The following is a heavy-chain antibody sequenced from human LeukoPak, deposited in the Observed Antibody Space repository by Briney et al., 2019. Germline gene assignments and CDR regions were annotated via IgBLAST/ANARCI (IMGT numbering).Heavy chain of an antibody. CDR3: ARDGGSGSYYKNYGMDV. Sequence: SVKVSCKASGYTFTSYGISWVRQAPGQGLEWMGGIIPIFGTANYAQKFQGRVTITADESTSTAYMELSSLRSEDTAVYYCARDGGSGSYYKNYGMDVWGQGTTVTVSS. J-gene: IGHJ6*02. CDR1: GYTFTSYG. CDR2: IIPIFGTA. V-gene: IGHV1-69*13. D-gene: IGHD3-10*01.